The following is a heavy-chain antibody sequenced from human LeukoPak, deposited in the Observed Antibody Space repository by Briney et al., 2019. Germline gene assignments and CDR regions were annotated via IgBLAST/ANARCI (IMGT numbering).Heavy chain of an antibody. CDR1: GFTFSSYA. CDR3: AREDGYNPGDY. Sequence: GRSLRLSCAASGFTFSSYATHWVRQAPGKGLEWVAVISYDGSNKYYADSVKGRFTISRDNSKNTLYLQMDSLRAEDTAVYYCAREDGYNPGDYWGQGTLVTVSS. J-gene: IGHJ4*02. V-gene: IGHV3-30-3*01. CDR2: ISYDGSNK. D-gene: IGHD5-24*01.